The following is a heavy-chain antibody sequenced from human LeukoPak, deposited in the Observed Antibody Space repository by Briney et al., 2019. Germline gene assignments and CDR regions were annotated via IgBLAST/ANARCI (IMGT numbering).Heavy chain of an antibody. J-gene: IGHJ6*04. D-gene: IGHD3-10*01. CDR2: IYYSGST. CDR3: ARARITMVRGGFYGMDV. CDR1: GGSVSSGSYY. Sequence: PSETLSLTCTVSGGSVSSGSYYWSWIRQPPGKGLEWIGYIYYSGSTNYNPSLKSRDTISVDTSKNQFSLKLSSVTAADTAVYYCARARITMVRGGFYGMDVWGKGTTVTVSS. V-gene: IGHV4-61*01.